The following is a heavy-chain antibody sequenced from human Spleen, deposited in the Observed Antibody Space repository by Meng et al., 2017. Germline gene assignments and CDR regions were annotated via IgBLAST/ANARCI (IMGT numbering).Heavy chain of an antibody. J-gene: IGHJ4*02. CDR3: ARDSQSSSWDFDY. CDR1: GFTVSHNY. V-gene: IGHV3-66*01. D-gene: IGHD6-13*01. CDR2: IYSGGNT. Sequence: GESLKISCAASGFTVSHNYMSWVRQAPGKGLEWVSVIYSGGNTYYADSVKGRFTISRDNSKNTLYLQMNSLRAEDTAVYYCARDSQSSSWDFDYWGQGTLVTVSS.